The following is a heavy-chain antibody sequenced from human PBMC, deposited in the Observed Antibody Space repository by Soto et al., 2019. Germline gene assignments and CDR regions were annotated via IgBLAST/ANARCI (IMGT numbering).Heavy chain of an antibody. J-gene: IGHJ5*02. Sequence: EVQLLESGGGLVQPGGSLRLSCAASGFTFRTYAMTWVRQAPGKGLEWVSTISGSGGSTYYADSVKGRFTISRDNSKNTLYLQVNSLRDEYPAVYYCAKDGWDLRRGFDPWGQGTLVTVSS. CDR1: GFTFRTYA. V-gene: IGHV3-23*01. D-gene: IGHD1-26*01. CDR2: ISGSGGST. CDR3: AKDGWDLRRGFDP.